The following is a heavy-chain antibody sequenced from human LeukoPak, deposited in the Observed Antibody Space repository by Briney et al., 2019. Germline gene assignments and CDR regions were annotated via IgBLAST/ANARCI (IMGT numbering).Heavy chain of an antibody. J-gene: IGHJ3*02. CDR2: ISSSSSQT. V-gene: IGHV3-11*06. CDR1: GFTFSAYH. D-gene: IGHD2-15*01. CDR3: ARHLHCSGGRCSLPNADAFDI. Sequence: GGSLRLSCAASGFTFSAYHMRWIRQAPGKGLEWVSYISSSSSQTNYADSVKGRFTISRNNAKNSLYLQMNSLRAEDTGVYYCARHLHCSGGRCSLPNADAFDIWGQGTMVTVSS.